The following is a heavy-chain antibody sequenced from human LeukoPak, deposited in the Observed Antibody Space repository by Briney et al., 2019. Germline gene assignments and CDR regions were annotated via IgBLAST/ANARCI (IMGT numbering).Heavy chain of an antibody. CDR3: AKDMDVTGIAMAADGFDS. V-gene: IGHV3-9*01. CDR2: ISWNSGNI. CDR1: GFTFDDYA. J-gene: IGHJ5*01. D-gene: IGHD6-19*01. Sequence: PGGSLRLSCVASGFTFDDYAMHWVRQGPGKGLEWVSGISWNSGNIGYADSVKGRFTISRDNAKNSLHLQMNSLRAEDTALYYCAKDMDVTGIAMAADGFDSWGQGTLVTVSS.